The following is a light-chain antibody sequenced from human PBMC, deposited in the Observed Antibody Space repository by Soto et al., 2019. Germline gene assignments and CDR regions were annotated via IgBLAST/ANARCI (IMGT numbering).Light chain of an antibody. CDR1: TIDAGGYNC. CDR3: SSYAGSNNPPYV. CDR2: EVS. V-gene: IGLV2-8*01. Sequence: QSALTQPPSASGSPGQSVTISYSGTTIDAGGYNCVSWYQQHPGKAPKLMIYEVSKRPSGVPDRFSGSKYGNTASLTVSGLQAEDEADYYCSSYAGSNNPPYVFGTGTKVTGL. J-gene: IGLJ1*01.